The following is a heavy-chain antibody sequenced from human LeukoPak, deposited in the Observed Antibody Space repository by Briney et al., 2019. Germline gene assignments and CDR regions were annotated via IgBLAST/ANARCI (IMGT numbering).Heavy chain of an antibody. D-gene: IGHD2-15*01. V-gene: IGHV3-48*02. Sequence: GGSLRLSCAASGFTFSSYSMNWVRQAPGKGLEWVSYISSSGSTKYYADSVKGRITISRDNGKNSLYLQMNSLRDEDTAVYYCAVEGYCSGGSCYTNWFAPWGQGTLVTVSS. CDR3: AVEGYCSGGSCYTNWFAP. CDR1: GFTFSSYS. J-gene: IGHJ5*02. CDR2: ISSSGSTK.